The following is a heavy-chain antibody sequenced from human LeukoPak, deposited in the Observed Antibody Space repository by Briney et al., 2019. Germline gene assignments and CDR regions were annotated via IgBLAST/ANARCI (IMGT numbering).Heavy chain of an antibody. CDR1: GFTFSSYA. CDR3: AKSPSGSLTVDWFDP. V-gene: IGHV3-23*01. CDR2: ISGSGSST. J-gene: IGHJ5*02. Sequence: PGGSLRLSCAASGFTFSSYARSWVRQAPGKGLEWVSTISGSGSSTYYTDSVKGRFTISRDNSKNTLYLQMTSLRAEDTAVYYCAKSPSGSLTVDWFDPWGQGTLVTVSS. D-gene: IGHD3-10*01.